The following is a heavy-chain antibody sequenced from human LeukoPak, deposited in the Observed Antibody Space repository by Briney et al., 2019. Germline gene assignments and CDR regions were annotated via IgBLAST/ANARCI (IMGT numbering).Heavy chain of an antibody. D-gene: IGHD1-7*01. CDR3: ARETAAGTTPNFDY. CDR2: INPNSGGT. CDR1: GYTFTSYG. V-gene: IGHV1-2*06. J-gene: IGHJ4*02. Sequence: ASVKVSCKASGYTFTSYGISWVRQAPGQGLEWMGRINPNSGGTNYAQKFQGRVTMTRDTSISTAYMELSRLRSDDTAVYYCARETAAGTTPNFDYWGQGTLVTVSS.